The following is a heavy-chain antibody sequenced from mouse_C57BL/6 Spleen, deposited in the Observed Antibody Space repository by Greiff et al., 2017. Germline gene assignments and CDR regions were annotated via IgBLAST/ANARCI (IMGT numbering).Heavy chain of an antibody. D-gene: IGHD1-1*02. J-gene: IGHJ4*01. CDR2: IWSGGST. CDR3: ARKTLHYDAMDY. Sequence: VQLQESGPGLVQPSQSLSITCTVSGFSLTSYGVHWVRQSPGKGLEWLGVIWSGGSTDYNAAFISRLSISKDNSKSQVFFKMNSLQADDTVIYYCARKTLHYDAMDYWGQGTSVTVSS. CDR1: GFSLTSYG. V-gene: IGHV2-2*01.